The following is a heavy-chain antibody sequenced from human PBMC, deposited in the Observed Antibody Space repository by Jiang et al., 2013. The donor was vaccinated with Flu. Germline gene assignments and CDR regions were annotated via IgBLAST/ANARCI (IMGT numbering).Heavy chain of an antibody. V-gene: IGHV1-18*04. CDR3: ARNSWTPTDGGDFPKVDDY. CDR2: ISAYNGNT. CDR1: GYTFTSYG. Sequence: SGAEVKKPGASVKVSCKASGYTFTSYGISWVRQAPGQGLEWMGWISAYNGNTNYAQKLQGRVTMTTDTSTSTAYMELRSLRSDDTAVYYCARNSWTPTDGGDFPKVDDYWGQGTLVTVSS. J-gene: IGHJ4*02. D-gene: IGHD2-21*02.